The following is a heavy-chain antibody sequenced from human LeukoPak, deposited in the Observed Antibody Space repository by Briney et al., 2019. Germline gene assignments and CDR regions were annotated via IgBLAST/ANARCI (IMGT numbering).Heavy chain of an antibody. CDR3: ARVPGSSCGGDCYVDY. CDR2: IYTSGST. V-gene: IGHV4-61*02. Sequence: SQTLSLTCTVSGGSISRGSYYWSWIRQSAGKGLEWIGRIYTSGSTNYNPSLKSRVTISVDKSKNQFSLKLSSVTAADTAVYYCARVPGSSCGGDCYVDYWGQGTQVTVSS. J-gene: IGHJ4*02. CDR1: GGSISRGSYY. D-gene: IGHD2-21*02.